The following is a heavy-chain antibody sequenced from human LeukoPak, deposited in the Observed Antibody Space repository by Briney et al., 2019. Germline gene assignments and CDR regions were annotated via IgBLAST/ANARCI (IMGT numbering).Heavy chain of an antibody. CDR3: AMALRYSSYDMDV. J-gene: IGHJ6*02. V-gene: IGHV3-74*01. CDR2: INSDGSRT. D-gene: IGHD3-9*01. Sequence: PGGSLRLSCAASGFTFSSFWMHWVRQAPGKGLVWVSHINSDGSRTTYADSVKGRFTISRDNAKNTLYLQMNSLRAEDTAVYYCAMALRYSSYDMDVWGQGTTVTVSS. CDR1: GFTFSSFW.